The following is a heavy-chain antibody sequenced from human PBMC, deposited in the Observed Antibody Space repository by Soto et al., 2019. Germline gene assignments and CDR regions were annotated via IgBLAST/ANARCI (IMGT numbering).Heavy chain of an antibody. CDR2: ISSSSSTI. CDR1: GFTFSSYS. J-gene: IGHJ4*02. D-gene: IGHD3-3*01. CDR3: ATYYDFWSGYYDFDY. Sequence: GGSLRLSCAASGFTFSSYSMNWVRQAPGKGLEWVSYISSSSSTIYYADSVKGRFTISRDNAKNSLYLQMNSLRDEDTAVYYCATYYDFWSGYYDFDYWGQGTLVTVSS. V-gene: IGHV3-48*02.